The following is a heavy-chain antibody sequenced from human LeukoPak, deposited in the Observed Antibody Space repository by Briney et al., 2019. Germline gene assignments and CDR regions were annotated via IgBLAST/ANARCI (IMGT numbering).Heavy chain of an antibody. D-gene: IGHD3-3*01. Sequence: PGRSLRLSCTASGFTFGDYAMSWFRQAPGKGLVWDSRINTDGSSTSYADSVKGRFTISRDNAKNTLYLQMNSLRAEDTAVYYCARGDYDFWSSYPDYYYYMDVWGKGTTVTVSS. CDR2: INTDGSST. J-gene: IGHJ6*03. V-gene: IGHV3-74*01. CDR1: GFTFGDYA. CDR3: ARGDYDFWSSYPDYYYYMDV.